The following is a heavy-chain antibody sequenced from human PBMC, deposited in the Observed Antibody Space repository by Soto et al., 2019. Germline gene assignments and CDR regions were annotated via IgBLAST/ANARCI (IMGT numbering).Heavy chain of an antibody. V-gene: IGHV1-18*01. J-gene: IGHJ6*03. D-gene: IGHD3-3*01. CDR1: GYTFTSYG. CDR3: ARGNYDFWSGYYLTYYYYMDV. CDR2: ISAYNGNT. Sequence: ASVKVSCKASGYTFTSYGISWVRQAPGQGLEWMGWISAYNGNTNYAQKLQGRVTMTTDTSTSTAYMELRSLRSDDTAVYYCARGNYDFWSGYYLTYYYYMDVWGKGTTVTVSS.